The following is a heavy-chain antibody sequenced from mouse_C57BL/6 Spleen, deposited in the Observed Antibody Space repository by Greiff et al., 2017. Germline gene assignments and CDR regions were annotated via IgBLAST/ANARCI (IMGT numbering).Heavy chain of an antibody. Sequence: QVQLKESGPELVKPGASVKISCKASGYAFSSSWMNWVKQRPGKGLEWIGRIYPGDGDTNYNGKFKGKATLTADKSSSTAYMQLSSLTSEDSAVYFWARGRTGTFAYWGQGTLVTVSA. D-gene: IGHD4-1*01. V-gene: IGHV1-82*01. CDR2: IYPGDGDT. CDR1: GYAFSSSW. CDR3: ARGRTGTFAY. J-gene: IGHJ3*01.